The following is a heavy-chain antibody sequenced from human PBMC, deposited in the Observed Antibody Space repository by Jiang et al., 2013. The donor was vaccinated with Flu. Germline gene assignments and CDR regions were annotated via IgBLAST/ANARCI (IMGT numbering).Heavy chain of an antibody. D-gene: IGHD2-15*01. Sequence: VQLVESGGGLVKPGGSLRLSCATSGFTFSDYYMNWIRQAPGKGLEWVSYISSSGSYTNYADSVKGRFTISRDNAKNSLYLLMNSLRAEDTAVYYCARRYCSGGSCYPMTFEYWGQGTLVTVSS. CDR3: ARRYCSGGSCYPMTFEY. CDR2: ISSSGSYT. CDR1: GFTFSDYY. V-gene: IGHV3-11*06. J-gene: IGHJ4*02.